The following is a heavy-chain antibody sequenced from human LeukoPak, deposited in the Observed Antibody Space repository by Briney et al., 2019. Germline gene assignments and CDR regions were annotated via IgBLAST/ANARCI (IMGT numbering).Heavy chain of an antibody. V-gene: IGHV3-30-3*01. CDR3: ARDPWYSSAWYIDY. Sequence: GGSLRLSCGASGLTFSSYAMHWVRQAPGKGLEWVAVISYDGSNTYYADSVKGRFTISRDNSKNTLYVQMNSLRPEYTAVYYCARDPWYSSAWYIDYWGQGTLVTVSS. CDR2: ISYDGSNT. J-gene: IGHJ4*02. D-gene: IGHD6-19*01. CDR1: GLTFSSYA.